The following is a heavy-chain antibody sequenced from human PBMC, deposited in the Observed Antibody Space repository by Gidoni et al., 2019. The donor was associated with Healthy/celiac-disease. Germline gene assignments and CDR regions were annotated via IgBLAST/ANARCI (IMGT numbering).Heavy chain of an antibody. CDR2: ISWNSGSI. V-gene: IGHV3-9*01. Sequence: EVQLVESGGGLVQPGRSLSLSCSASGFPFAYYAMHWVRQAPGKGLEWVSGISWNSGSIGYADSVKGRFTISRDNAKNSLYLQMNSLRAEDTALYYCAKDMNGDYVQHNWFDPWGQGTLVTVSS. J-gene: IGHJ5*02. CDR3: AKDMNGDYVQHNWFDP. D-gene: IGHD4-17*01. CDR1: GFPFAYYA.